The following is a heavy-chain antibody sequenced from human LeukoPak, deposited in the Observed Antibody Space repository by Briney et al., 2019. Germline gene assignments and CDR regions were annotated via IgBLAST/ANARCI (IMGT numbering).Heavy chain of an antibody. Sequence: SETLSLTCAVSGGSLSDSRYSLVWIRQSPGKGLEWIGSVNFSGTTYYNPSVQSRLTISMDTSTNQFSLTLSDVTATGTAVYYCAQQHGVLVGYNSDDGDYCFYWGQGTLVTVSS. V-gene: IGHV4-39*01. J-gene: IGHJ4*02. CDR1: GGSLSDSRYS. CDR2: VNFSGTT. CDR3: AQQHGVLVGYNSDDGDYCFY. D-gene: IGHD5-24*01.